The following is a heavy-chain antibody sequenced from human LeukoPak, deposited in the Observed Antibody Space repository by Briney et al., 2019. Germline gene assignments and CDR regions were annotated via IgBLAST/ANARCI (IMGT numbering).Heavy chain of an antibody. Sequence: GGSLRLSCAASGFTFSSYGMHWVRQAPGKGLEWVAFIRYDGSNKYYADSVKGRFTISRDNAKNSLYLQMNSLRAEDTAVYYCARDRGVRGGAVNWFDPWGQGTLVTVSS. CDR3: ARDRGVRGGAVNWFDP. D-gene: IGHD3-10*01. CDR1: GFTFSSYG. J-gene: IGHJ5*02. CDR2: IRYDGSNK. V-gene: IGHV3-30*02.